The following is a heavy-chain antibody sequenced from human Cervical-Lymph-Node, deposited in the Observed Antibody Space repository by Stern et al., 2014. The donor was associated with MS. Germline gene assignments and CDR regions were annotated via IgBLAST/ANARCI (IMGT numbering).Heavy chain of an antibody. D-gene: IGHD3-22*01. J-gene: IGHJ4*02. CDR3: ARDRRHFDTSGGYYFDS. V-gene: IGHV1-69*01. CDR2: FIPNVGTA. CDR1: GGTFSFYA. Sequence: MQLVESGAEVKKPGSSVKVSCTASGGTFSFYAINWVRQAPGQGPEWMGGFIPNVGTANDAQSFQDRVTITADESTNTAYMELSSLRSEDTAVYYCARDRRHFDTSGGYYFDSWGQGTLVTVSS.